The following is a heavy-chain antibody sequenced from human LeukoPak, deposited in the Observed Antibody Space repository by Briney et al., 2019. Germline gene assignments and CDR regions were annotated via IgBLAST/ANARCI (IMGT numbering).Heavy chain of an antibody. CDR1: GGSISSGGYY. J-gene: IGHJ3*02. D-gene: IGHD3-22*01. V-gene: IGHV4-31*03. CDR3: ARDRYYDSSGHDAFDI. Sequence: SETLSLTCTVSGGSISSGGYYWSWIRQHPGKGLEWIGYIYYSGSTYYNPSLKSRVTISVDTSKNQFSLKLSSVTAADTAAYYCARDRYYDSSGHDAFDIWGQGTMVTVSS. CDR2: IYYSGST.